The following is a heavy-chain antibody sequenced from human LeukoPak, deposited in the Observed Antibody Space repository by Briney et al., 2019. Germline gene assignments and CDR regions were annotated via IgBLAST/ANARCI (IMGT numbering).Heavy chain of an antibody. D-gene: IGHD6-6*01. Sequence: GGSRRLSCAASGFTFSTYGMTWVRQAPGKGLEWISYISSSSDSIKYADSVKGRFTSSRDNAKNSLFLQMNSLRAEDTAVYYCARDVSDENGSSSRIHLDSWGQGTLVSVSS. CDR2: ISSSSDSI. CDR3: ARDVSDENGSSSRIHLDS. J-gene: IGHJ4*02. CDR1: GFTFSTYG. V-gene: IGHV3-48*04.